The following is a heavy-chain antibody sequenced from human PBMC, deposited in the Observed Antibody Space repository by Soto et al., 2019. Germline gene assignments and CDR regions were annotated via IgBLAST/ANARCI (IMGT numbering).Heavy chain of an antibody. J-gene: IGHJ6*02. CDR3: AKNGQPPYYYYGMDV. CDR1: GYTFSRYG. Sequence: QGQLVQSGPEVKKPGASVKVSCKASGYTFSRYGISWVRQAPGQGLEWMGWVSGYNGDTKYAQKVQGRVTMTIDTSTYTAYMWLRSLTSDDTAKSYCAKNGQPPYYYYGMDVWGQGPTVTVSS. D-gene: IGHD2-8*01. V-gene: IGHV1-18*01. CDR2: VSGYNGDT.